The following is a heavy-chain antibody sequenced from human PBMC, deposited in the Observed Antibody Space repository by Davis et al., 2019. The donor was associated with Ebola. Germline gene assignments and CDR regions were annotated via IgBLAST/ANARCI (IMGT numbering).Heavy chain of an antibody. J-gene: IGHJ4*02. Sequence: GGSLRLSCAASGFTFSSYAMSWVRQAPGKGLEWVSAISGSGGSTYYADSVKGRFTISRDNSKNTLYLQMNSLRAEDTAVYYCARVIGRRYFDWLLGGYYFDYWGQGTLVTVSS. CDR1: GFTFSSYA. D-gene: IGHD3-9*01. V-gene: IGHV3-23*01. CDR3: ARVIGRRYFDWLLGGYYFDY. CDR2: ISGSGGST.